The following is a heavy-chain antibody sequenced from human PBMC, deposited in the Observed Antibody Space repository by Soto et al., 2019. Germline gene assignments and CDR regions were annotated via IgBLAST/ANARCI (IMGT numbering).Heavy chain of an antibody. V-gene: IGHV2-5*01. J-gene: IGHJ4*02. CDR3: AHRPGGSSGWYFDY. D-gene: IGHD6-19*01. Sequence: SGPTLVNPTQTLTLTCTFSGFSLSTSGLGVGWIRQPPGKALEWLALIYWNDDKRYSPSLKSRLTITKDTSKNQVVLTMTNMDPVDTATYYCAHRPGGSSGWYFDYWGQGTLVTVSS. CDR2: IYWNDDK. CDR1: GFSLSTSGLG.